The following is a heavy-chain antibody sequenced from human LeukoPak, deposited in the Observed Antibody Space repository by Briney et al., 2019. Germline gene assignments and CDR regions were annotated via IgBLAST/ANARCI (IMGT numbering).Heavy chain of an antibody. V-gene: IGHV3-53*01. CDR3: ARYDFILISYFDL. Sequence: PGGSLRLSCAASGFTVSNNYMSWVRQAPGKKLEWVSDIYSDGTTFCADSVKGRFTISRDNSKNTLYLQTNSLRAEDTAVYHCARYDFILISYFDLWGRGALVTVSS. CDR2: IYSDGTT. J-gene: IGHJ2*01. CDR1: GFTVSNNY. D-gene: IGHD3-3*01.